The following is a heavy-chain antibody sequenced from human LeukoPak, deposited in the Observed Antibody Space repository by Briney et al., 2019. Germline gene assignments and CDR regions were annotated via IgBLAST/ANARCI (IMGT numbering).Heavy chain of an antibody. CDR2: INPNSGGT. CDR3: ARAGGRSWFDP. J-gene: IGHJ5*02. CDR1: GYSFNDKY. V-gene: IGHV1-2*02. Sequence: GASVKVSCKPSGYSFNDKYLHWVRQAPGHGLEWMGSINPNSGGTNYAQKFQGRVTMTTDTSMSTAYMELSRLTSDDTAVYYCARAGGRSWFDPWGQGTLVTVSS.